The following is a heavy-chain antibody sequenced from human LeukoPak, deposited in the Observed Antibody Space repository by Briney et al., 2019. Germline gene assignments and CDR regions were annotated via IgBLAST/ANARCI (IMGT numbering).Heavy chain of an antibody. D-gene: IGHD5-18*01. J-gene: IGHJ3*01. CDR3: ARHRGYSYGGTFDL. V-gene: IGHV3-53*01. Sequence: PGGSLRLSCAASGFTVSSNYMSWGRQAPGKGLEWVSVIYSGGSTYYADSVKGRFTISRDNSKNTLYLQMNSLRAEDTAVYYCARHRGYSYGGTFDLWGQGTVVTVSS. CDR1: GFTVSSNY. CDR2: IYSGGST.